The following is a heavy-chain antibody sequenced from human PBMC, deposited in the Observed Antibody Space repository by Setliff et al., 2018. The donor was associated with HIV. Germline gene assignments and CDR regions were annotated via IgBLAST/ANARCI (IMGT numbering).Heavy chain of an antibody. CDR3: ARSQETSVAATEI. CDR2: PYIRTGTT. Sequence: PSETLSLTCAVSGYSISSDYYWAWIRQPAGKGLEWIGHPYIRTGTTNYSPSLKGRVTISLDTSNNQFSLSLSSVTASDTAVYFCARSQETSVAATEIWGQGTMVTVSS. V-gene: IGHV4-38-2*01. CDR1: GYSISSDYY. J-gene: IGHJ3*02. D-gene: IGHD2-15*01.